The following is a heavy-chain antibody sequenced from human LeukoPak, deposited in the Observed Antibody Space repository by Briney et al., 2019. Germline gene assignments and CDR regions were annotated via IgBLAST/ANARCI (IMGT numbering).Heavy chain of an antibody. J-gene: IGHJ6*02. CDR2: IYYSGST. D-gene: IGHD4-23*01. CDR1: GGSISSISSNNYH. Sequence: SETLSLTCIVSGGSISSISSNNYHWGWIRQPPGKGLEWIGSIYYSGSTYYNPSLKSRVTISVDTSKNQFSLKLSSVTAADTALYYCAREMGVVTAHGINVWGQGTTVTVSS. V-gene: IGHV4-39*02. CDR3: AREMGVVTAHGINV.